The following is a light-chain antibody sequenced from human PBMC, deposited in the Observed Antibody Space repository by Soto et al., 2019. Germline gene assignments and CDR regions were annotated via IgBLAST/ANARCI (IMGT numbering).Light chain of an antibody. CDR3: QQYNSYPLT. CDR1: QSIDIW. V-gene: IGKV1-5*03. J-gene: IGKJ4*01. Sequence: DIQMTQSPSTLSASVGDRVTITCRASQSIDIWLAWYQQKPGKAPKLLIYKASSLESGVPSRFSGSGSGTEFTLSISSLQPDDFASYHCQQYNSYPLTFGGGTKVEIK. CDR2: KAS.